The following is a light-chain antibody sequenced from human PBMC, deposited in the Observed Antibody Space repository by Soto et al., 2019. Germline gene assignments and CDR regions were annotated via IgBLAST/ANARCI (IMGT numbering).Light chain of an antibody. CDR3: QQSYSTPWT. CDR1: QDISIF. CDR2: AAS. V-gene: IGKV1-39*01. J-gene: IGKJ1*01. Sequence: DIQLTQSPPSLSASIGDRVTITCQATQDISIFLNWYQQKPGKAPNLLIYAASSLQSGVPSRFSGSGSGTDFTLTISSLQPEDFATYYCQQSYSTPWTFGQGTKVDIK.